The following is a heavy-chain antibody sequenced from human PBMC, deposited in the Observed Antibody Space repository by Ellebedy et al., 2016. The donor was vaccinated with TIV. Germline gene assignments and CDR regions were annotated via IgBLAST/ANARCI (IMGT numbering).Heavy chain of an antibody. CDR1: GGSISSGDYY. D-gene: IGHD3-10*01. CDR2: IYYSGST. Sequence: SETLSLXXTVSGGSISSGDYYWSWIRQPPGKGLEWIGYIYYSGSTYYNPSLKSRVTISVDTSKNQFSLKLSSVTAADTAVYYCAGAITMVRGVIITKWNWFDPWGQGTLVTVSS. V-gene: IGHV4-30-4*01. J-gene: IGHJ5*02. CDR3: AGAITMVRGVIITKWNWFDP.